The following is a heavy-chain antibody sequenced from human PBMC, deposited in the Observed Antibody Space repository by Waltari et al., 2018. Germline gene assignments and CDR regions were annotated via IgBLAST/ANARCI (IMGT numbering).Heavy chain of an antibody. J-gene: IGHJ4*02. D-gene: IGHD1-7*01. V-gene: IGHV4-39*07. Sequence: QLQLQESGPGLVKPSETLSLTCTVSGGSISSSSYYWGWIRQPPGKGLEWIGSVYYSGRTYYNPSLKSRVTISEDTSKNQFSLKLSSVTAADTAVYYCARDLDNWNYEADDYWGQGTLVTVSS. CDR3: ARDLDNWNYEADDY. CDR1: GGSISSSSYY. CDR2: VYYSGRT.